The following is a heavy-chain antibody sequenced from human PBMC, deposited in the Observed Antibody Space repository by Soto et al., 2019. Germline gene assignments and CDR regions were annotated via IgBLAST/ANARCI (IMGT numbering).Heavy chain of an antibody. V-gene: IGHV3-33*06. J-gene: IGHJ4*02. CDR3: AKAKENRGSYPCFDC. CDR2: IWPDGGTT. CDR1: GLSLSNYG. Sequence: GSLRLSCAASGLSLSNYGMHWVRQAPGKGLEWVAAIWPDGGTTYYADSVKGRFSISRDNSINTLYLQMSSLRAEDTAVYYCAKAKENRGSYPCFDCWGQGALVTVSS. D-gene: IGHD1-26*01.